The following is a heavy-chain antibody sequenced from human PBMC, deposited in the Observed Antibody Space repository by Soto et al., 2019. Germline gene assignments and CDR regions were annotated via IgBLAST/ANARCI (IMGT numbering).Heavy chain of an antibody. Sequence: GGSMRLSCAAAGFTFSSYWMSWVRQAPGKGLEWVANIKPDGSEKWYVDSVKGRFTISRDNAKSSLYLQMNSLRAEDTAVYYCARGDYYDSSGPFSDAFDIWGQGTMVTVSS. V-gene: IGHV3-7*04. CDR3: ARGDYYDSSGPFSDAFDI. CDR2: IKPDGSEK. CDR1: GFTFSSYW. J-gene: IGHJ3*02. D-gene: IGHD3-22*01.